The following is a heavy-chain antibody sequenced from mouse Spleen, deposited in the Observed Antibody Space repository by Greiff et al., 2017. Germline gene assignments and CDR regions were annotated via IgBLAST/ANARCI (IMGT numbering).Heavy chain of an antibody. V-gene: IGHV1S137*01. CDR1: GYTFTDYA. D-gene: IGHD4-1*01. J-gene: IGHJ2*01. Sequence: VKVVESGAELVRPGVSVKISCKGSGYTFTDYAMHWVKQSHAKSLEWIGVISTYYGDASYNQKFKGKATMTVDKSSSTAYMELARLTSEDSAIYYCARRTGTGGYYFDYWGQGTTLTVSS. CDR3: ARRTGTGGYYFDY. CDR2: ISTYYGDA.